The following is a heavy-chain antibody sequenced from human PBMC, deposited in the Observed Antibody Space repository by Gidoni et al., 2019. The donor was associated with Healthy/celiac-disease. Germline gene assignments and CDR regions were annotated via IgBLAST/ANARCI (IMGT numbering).Heavy chain of an antibody. V-gene: IGHV1-69*01. J-gene: IGHJ4*02. Sequence: PGQGLEWMGGIIPIFGTANYAQKFQGRVTITADESTSTAYMELSSLRSEDTAVYYCASTVVMATISGSYFDWGQGTLVTVSS. D-gene: IGHD5-12*01. CDR3: ASTVVMATISGSYFD. CDR2: IIPIFGTA.